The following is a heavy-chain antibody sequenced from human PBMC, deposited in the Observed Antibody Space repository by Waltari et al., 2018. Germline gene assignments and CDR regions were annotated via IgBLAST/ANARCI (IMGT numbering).Heavy chain of an antibody. CDR1: GFTFSSYA. CDR2: ISGSGGST. CDR3: AKGGGEVIAAAGTTNAFDI. J-gene: IGHJ3*02. Sequence: EVQLVESGGGLVQPGGSLRPSCAASGFTFSSYAMSWVRQAPGKGLEWVSGISGSGGSTYYADSVKGRFTISRDNSKNTLYLQMNSLRAEDTAVYYCAKGGGEVIAAAGTTNAFDIWGQGTMVTVSS. V-gene: IGHV3-23*04. D-gene: IGHD6-13*01.